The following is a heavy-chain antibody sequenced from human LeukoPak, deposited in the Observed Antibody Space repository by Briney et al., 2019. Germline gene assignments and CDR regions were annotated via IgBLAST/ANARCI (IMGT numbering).Heavy chain of an antibody. D-gene: IGHD3-3*01. CDR2: INPNSGGT. CDR1: GYTFTGYY. Sequence: GASVKVSCKASGYTFTGYYMHWVRQAPGQGLEWMGWINPNSGGTNYAQKFQGRVTMTRNTSISTAYMELSSLRSEDTAVYYCARSPLFGVVIIWGQGTLVTVSS. V-gene: IGHV1-2*02. CDR3: ARSPLFGVVII. J-gene: IGHJ4*02.